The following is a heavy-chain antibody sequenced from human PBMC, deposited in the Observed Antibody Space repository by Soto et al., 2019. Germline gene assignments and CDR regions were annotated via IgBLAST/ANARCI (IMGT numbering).Heavy chain of an antibody. CDR2: ISSSGGNS. CDR3: AKRSGAFDI. CDR1: GFTFSSYA. V-gene: IGHV3-23*01. Sequence: EVQLLESGGGLVQPGGSLRLSCAASGFTFSSYAVSWVRQAPGKGLEWVSAISSSGGNSYYADSVKGRFTISRDNSKSTLYLQMNSLIAEDTAIYYCAKRSGAFDIWGQGTMVTVSS. J-gene: IGHJ3*02.